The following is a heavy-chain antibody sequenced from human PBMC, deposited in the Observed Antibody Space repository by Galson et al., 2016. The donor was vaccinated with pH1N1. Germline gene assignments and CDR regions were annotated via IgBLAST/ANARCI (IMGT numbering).Heavy chain of an antibody. J-gene: IGHJ4*02. V-gene: IGHV4-38-2*02. CDR3: ARNTYSGVWWY. D-gene: IGHD2-21*01. CDR1: GYSISSGYY. CDR2: IYHTGST. Sequence: ETLSLTCTVSGYSISSGYYWGWIRQPPGKGLEWIGSIYHTGSTYFNPSLKSQVTISIDTSKNQFSLKLTSVTAADTAEYYCARNTYSGVWWYWGQGALVTVSS.